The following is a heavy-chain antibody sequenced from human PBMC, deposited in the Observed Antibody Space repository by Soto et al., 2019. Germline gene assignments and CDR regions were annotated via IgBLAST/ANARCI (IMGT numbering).Heavy chain of an antibody. D-gene: IGHD2-15*01. J-gene: IGHJ5*02. CDR3: ARDKVALFRREKSWFDP. V-gene: IGHV4-34*01. CDR1: GGSFSGYY. Sequence: SETLSLTCAVYGGSFSGYYWSWIRQPPGKGLEWIGEINHSGSTNYNPSLKSRVTISVDTSKNQFSLKLSSVTAADTAVYYCARDKVALFRREKSWFDPWGQGPRSPSPQ. CDR2: INHSGST.